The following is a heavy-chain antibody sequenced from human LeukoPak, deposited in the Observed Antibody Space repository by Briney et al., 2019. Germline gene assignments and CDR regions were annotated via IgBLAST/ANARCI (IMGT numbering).Heavy chain of an antibody. V-gene: IGHV3-30-3*01. Sequence: PGGSVRLSCVASGFAFSQYWMPWVRQAPGKGLEWVAVISYDGSNKYYADSVKGRFTISRDNSKNTLYLQMNSLRAEDTAVYYCARDEGQQLVPGYFDYWGQGTLVTVSS. CDR3: ARDEGQQLVPGYFDY. J-gene: IGHJ4*02. CDR1: GFAFSQYW. D-gene: IGHD6-13*01. CDR2: ISYDGSNK.